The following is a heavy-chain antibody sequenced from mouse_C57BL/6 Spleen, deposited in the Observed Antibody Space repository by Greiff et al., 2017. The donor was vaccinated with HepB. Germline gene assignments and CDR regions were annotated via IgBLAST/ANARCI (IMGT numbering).Heavy chain of an antibody. CDR3: ARGDPLLRYAMDY. CDR2: INPGSGGT. Sequence: VKLMESGAELVRPGTSVKVSCKASGYAFTNYLIEWVKQRPGQGLEWIGVINPGSGGTNYNEKFKGKATLTADKSSSTAYMQLSSLTSEDSAVYFCARGDPLLRYAMDYWGQGTSVTVSS. CDR1: GYAFTNYL. J-gene: IGHJ4*01. D-gene: IGHD1-1*01. V-gene: IGHV1-54*01.